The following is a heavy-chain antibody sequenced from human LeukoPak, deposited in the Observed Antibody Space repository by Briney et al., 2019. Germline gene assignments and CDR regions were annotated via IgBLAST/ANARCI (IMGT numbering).Heavy chain of an antibody. CDR2: IYYSGST. V-gene: IGHV4-39*07. CDR3: ARVGGDY. D-gene: IGHD4-23*01. J-gene: IGHJ4*02. CDR1: GGSISSSSYY. Sequence: SETLSLTCTVSGGSISSSSYYWGWIRQPPGKGLEWIVSIYYSGSTYYNPSLMSRVTISVDTSKNQFSLKLSSVTAADTAVYYCARVGGDYWGQGTLVTVSS.